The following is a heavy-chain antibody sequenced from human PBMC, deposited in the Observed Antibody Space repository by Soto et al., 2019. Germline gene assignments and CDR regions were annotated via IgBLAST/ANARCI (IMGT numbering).Heavy chain of an antibody. CDR2: INAGNGNT. CDR1: GYTFTSYA. Sequence: ASVKVSCKASGYTFTSYAMHWVRQAPGQRLEWMGWINAGNGNTKYSQKFQGRVTITRDTSASTAYMELSSLRSEDTAVYYCARAGTQPSRSYYYYYYMEVWGKGTTVTVSS. CDR3: ARAGTQPSRSYYYYYYMEV. J-gene: IGHJ6*03. D-gene: IGHD1-1*01. V-gene: IGHV1-3*01.